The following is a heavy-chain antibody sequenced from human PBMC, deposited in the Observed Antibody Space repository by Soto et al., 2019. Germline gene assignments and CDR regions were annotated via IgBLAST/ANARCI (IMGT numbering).Heavy chain of an antibody. J-gene: IGHJ4*02. CDR2: ISYDGSNK. Sequence: VGSLRLSCAASGFTFSSYGMHWVRQAPGKGLEWVAVISYDGSNKYYADSVKGRFTISRDNSKNTLYLQMNSLRAEDTAVYYCAKDLESVLRFLEWSLDYWGQGTLVTVSS. V-gene: IGHV3-30*18. CDR3: AKDLESVLRFLEWSLDY. D-gene: IGHD3-3*01. CDR1: GFTFSSYG.